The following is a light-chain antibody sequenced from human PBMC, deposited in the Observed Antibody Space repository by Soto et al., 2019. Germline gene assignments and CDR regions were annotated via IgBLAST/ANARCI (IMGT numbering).Light chain of an antibody. J-gene: IGLJ3*02. CDR1: SSDVGGYNY. CDR2: EVT. CDR3: GSYAASNNFYFV. Sequence: QSALTQPPSASGSPGQSVTISCTGTSSDVGGYNYVSWYQQYPGRAPKLMIYEVTKRPSGVPDRLSGSKSGNTASLTVSGLQAEDEADYYCGSYAASNNFYFVFGGGTKVTVL. V-gene: IGLV2-8*01.